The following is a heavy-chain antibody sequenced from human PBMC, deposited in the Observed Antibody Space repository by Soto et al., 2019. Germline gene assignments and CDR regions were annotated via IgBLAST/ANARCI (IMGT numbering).Heavy chain of an antibody. V-gene: IGHV4-59*01. Sequence: PSETLSLTCTISDGSISSYYWSWIRQPPGKGLEWIGYIYYSGSTNYNPSLKSRVTISVDTSKNQFSLKLSSVTAADTAVYYCARDQMAGLFDYWGQGTLVTVSS. CDR3: ARDQMAGLFDY. D-gene: IGHD6-19*01. CDR2: IYYSGST. J-gene: IGHJ4*02. CDR1: DGSISSYY.